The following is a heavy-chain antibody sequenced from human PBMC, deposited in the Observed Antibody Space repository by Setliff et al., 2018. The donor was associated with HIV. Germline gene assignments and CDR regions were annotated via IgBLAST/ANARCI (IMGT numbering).Heavy chain of an antibody. Sequence: SSETLSLTCAVSGYSISSAYYWGWIRQPPGKGLEWIGSIYYSGSTNYNPSLKSRVTISVDTSKKQFSLKLTSVTAAETAVYYCARQRGLYYYDTSGYSPGAFDIWGQGTMVTVSS. D-gene: IGHD3-22*01. V-gene: IGHV4-38-2*01. CDR3: ARQRGLYYYDTSGYSPGAFDI. CDR2: IYYSGST. J-gene: IGHJ3*02. CDR1: GYSISSAYY.